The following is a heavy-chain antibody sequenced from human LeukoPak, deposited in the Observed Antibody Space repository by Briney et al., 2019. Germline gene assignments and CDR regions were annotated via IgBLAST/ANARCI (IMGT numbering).Heavy chain of an antibody. CDR1: GFTFSGSA. D-gene: IGHD6-19*01. V-gene: IGHV3-73*01. CDR2: IRNKANSYAA. Sequence: GGSLRLSCAASGFTFSGSAMHWVRQASGKGLEWVGRIRNKANSYAAAYAASMKGRFTISRDDSKNTAYLQMNSLKTEDTAVYYCTRLSAHTSGWYYWGQGTLVTVSS. CDR3: TRLSAHTSGWYY. J-gene: IGHJ4*02.